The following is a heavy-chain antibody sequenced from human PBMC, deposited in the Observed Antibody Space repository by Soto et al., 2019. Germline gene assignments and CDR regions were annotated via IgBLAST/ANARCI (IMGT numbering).Heavy chain of an antibody. Sequence: GGSLRLSCAASGFTFNIYWMHWVRRAPGEGLVWVSRISPDGSITGYADPVKGRFTISRDSAKNTVYLQMNSLRAEDTAVYYCVRDRTTVTLFDYWGQGTLVTVSS. CDR3: VRDRTTVTLFDY. CDR2: ISPDGSIT. J-gene: IGHJ4*02. V-gene: IGHV3-74*01. D-gene: IGHD4-4*01. CDR1: GFTFNIYW.